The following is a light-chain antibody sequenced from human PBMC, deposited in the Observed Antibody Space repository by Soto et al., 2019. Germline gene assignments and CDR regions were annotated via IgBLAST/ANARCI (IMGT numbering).Light chain of an antibody. V-gene: IGKV1-8*01. CDR1: QGISSY. CDR3: QQYYSYPLT. CDR2: AAY. Sequence: AIRMTQSPSSLSASTGDRVTITCRASQGISSYLAWYQQKPGKAPKLLIYAAYNLQSGVPSRFSGSGSGTDFTLTISCLQSEDFATYYCQQYYSYPLTFGGGTKVDLK. J-gene: IGKJ4*01.